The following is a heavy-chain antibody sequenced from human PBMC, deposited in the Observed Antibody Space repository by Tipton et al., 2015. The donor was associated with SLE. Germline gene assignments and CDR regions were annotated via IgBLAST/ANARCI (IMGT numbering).Heavy chain of an antibody. CDR3: GRHKTATRAFDF. V-gene: IGHV4-39*01. J-gene: IGHJ3*01. CDR2: IYYSGST. CDR1: GASIGSSNYY. Sequence: TLSLTCTVSGASIGSSNYYWGWIRQPPGKGLEWIGSIYYSGSTYYNPSLMSRVTISVDTSQNQFSLRLTSVTAADTAVYYCGRHKTATRAFDFWGQGTMVTVSS. D-gene: IGHD1-1*01.